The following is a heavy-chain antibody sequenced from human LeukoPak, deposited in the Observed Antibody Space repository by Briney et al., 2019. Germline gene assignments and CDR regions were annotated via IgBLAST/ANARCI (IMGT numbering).Heavy chain of an antibody. V-gene: IGHV3-30*18. D-gene: IGHD3-10*01. J-gene: IGHJ4*02. CDR1: GFTFSSYG. CDR3: AKGRYTGSSFFDY. CDR2: ISYDGSNK. Sequence: GGSLRLSCAASGFTFSSYGMHWVRQAPGKGLEWVALISYDGSNKDYSDSVKGRFTISRDNSKNTLYLQMNSLRPEDTAVYYCAKGRYTGSSFFDYWGQGTLVTVSS.